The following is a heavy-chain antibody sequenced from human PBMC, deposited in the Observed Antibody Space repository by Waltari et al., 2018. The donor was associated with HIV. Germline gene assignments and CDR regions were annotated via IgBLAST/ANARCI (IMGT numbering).Heavy chain of an antibody. J-gene: IGHJ6*02. CDR3: VKDVTVTHYGVYYSGLDV. Sequence: VESGGTPVQPGESLRLSCKDSGFIFGSNWMDWVRQSPWKGLVWFSRIDGDGRVKKYADTVKGRFTISRDNTKETLFLEMKSLRVEDSGIYHCVKDVTVTHYGVYYSGLDVWGQGTTVTV. CDR1: GFIFGSNW. V-gene: IGHV3-74*02. D-gene: IGHD2-8*01. CDR2: IDGDGRVK.